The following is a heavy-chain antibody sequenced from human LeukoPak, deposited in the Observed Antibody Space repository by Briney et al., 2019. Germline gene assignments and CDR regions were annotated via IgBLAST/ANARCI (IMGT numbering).Heavy chain of an antibody. CDR3: AREGATTAFDY. V-gene: IGHV3-23*01. CDR2: IDGTGGST. CDR1: GFTFSNYV. D-gene: IGHD1-26*01. Sequence: GGSLRLSCAASGFTFSNYVMSWVRQAPGKVLEWVSAIDGTGGSTYYADSVKGRFTISRDIFKNTVYLQMNSLRAEDTAVYYCAREGATTAFDYWGQGTLVTVSS. J-gene: IGHJ4*02.